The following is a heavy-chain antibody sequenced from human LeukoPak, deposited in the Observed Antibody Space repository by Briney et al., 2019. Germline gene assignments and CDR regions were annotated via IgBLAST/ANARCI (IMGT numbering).Heavy chain of an antibody. Sequence: SETLSLTCTVSGGSISSSTYYWSWIRQPPGKGLEWIGEINHSGSTNYNPSLKSRVTISVDTSKNQFSLKLSSVTAADTAVYYCARGEAAAGTYDYYYYYMDAWGKGTTFTVSS. CDR1: GGSISSSTYY. CDR3: ARGEAAAGTYDYYYYYMDA. V-gene: IGHV4-39*07. D-gene: IGHD6-13*01. CDR2: INHSGST. J-gene: IGHJ6*03.